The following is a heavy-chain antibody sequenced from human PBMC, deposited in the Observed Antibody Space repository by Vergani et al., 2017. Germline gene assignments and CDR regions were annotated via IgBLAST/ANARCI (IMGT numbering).Heavy chain of an antibody. CDR2: INPSGGST. D-gene: IGHD6-13*01. V-gene: IGHV1-46*01. J-gene: IGHJ4*02. Sequence: QVQLVQSGAEVKKPGASVKVSCKASGYTFTSYYMHWVRQAPGQGLEWMGIINPSGGSTSYAQKFQGRVTMTRDTSTSTVYMELSRLSSDDTAVYYCASDPNSRIAAAGTLGYWGQGTLVTVSS. CDR3: ASDPNSRIAAAGTLGY. CDR1: GYTFTSYY.